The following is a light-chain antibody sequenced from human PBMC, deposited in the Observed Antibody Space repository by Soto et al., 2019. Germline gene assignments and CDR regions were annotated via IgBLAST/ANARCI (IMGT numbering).Light chain of an antibody. J-gene: IGKJ5*01. CDR3: QQRSSWPGT. V-gene: IGKV3-11*01. Sequence: EIVLTQSPATLSLSLGERATLSCRASQSVSSYLAWFQQKPGQAPRLLIYDASNRATGVPARFSGSGSGTDFTITISSLEPEDFAVYYCQQRSSWPGTFGQGTRLEIK. CDR2: DAS. CDR1: QSVSSY.